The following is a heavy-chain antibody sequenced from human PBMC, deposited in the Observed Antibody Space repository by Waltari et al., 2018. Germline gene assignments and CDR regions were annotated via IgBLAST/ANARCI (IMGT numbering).Heavy chain of an antibody. D-gene: IGHD3-10*01. CDR1: GASISSYY. J-gene: IGHJ4*02. CDR3: AGAGGNSFDY. Sequence: QVQLQESGPGLVKPSETLSLIYTVSGASISSYYWSWIRQPAGKGLEWIGRLYTSGHTIYNPSLKSRVTMSVDTSKNQFSLKLTSVTAADTAVYYCAGAGGNSFDYWGQGTLVTVSS. CDR2: LYTSGHT. V-gene: IGHV4-4*07.